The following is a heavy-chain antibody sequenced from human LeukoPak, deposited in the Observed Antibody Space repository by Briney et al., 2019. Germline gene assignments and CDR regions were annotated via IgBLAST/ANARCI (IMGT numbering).Heavy chain of an antibody. CDR1: GYTLTELS. D-gene: IGHD5-24*01. CDR3: ARWTTTYLDY. J-gene: IGHJ4*02. V-gene: IGHV1-24*01. Sequence: GASVKVSCKVSGYTLTELSMHWVRQAPGKGLEWMGGFDPEDGETIYAQKLQGRVTMTRDTSTSTVYMELSSLRSEDTAVYYCARWTTTYLDYWGQGTLVTVSS. CDR2: FDPEDGET.